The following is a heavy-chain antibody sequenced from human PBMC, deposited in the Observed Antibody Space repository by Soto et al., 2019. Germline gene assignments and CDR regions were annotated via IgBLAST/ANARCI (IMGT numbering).Heavy chain of an antibody. CDR3: EGTNRKYSGYDWAPYYYYYGMDV. D-gene: IGHD5-12*01. CDR1: GGSISSYY. V-gene: IGHV4-59*01. Sequence: PSETLSLTCTVSGGSISSYYWSWIRQPPGKGLEWIGYIYYSGSTNYNPSLKSRVTISVDTSKNQFSLKLSSVTAADTAVYYCEGTNRKYSGYDWAPYYYYYGMDVWGQGTTVTVSS. CDR2: IYYSGST. J-gene: IGHJ6*02.